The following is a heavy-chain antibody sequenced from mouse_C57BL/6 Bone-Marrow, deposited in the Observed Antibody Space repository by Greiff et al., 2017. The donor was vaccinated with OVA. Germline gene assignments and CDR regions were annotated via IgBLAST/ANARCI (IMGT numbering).Heavy chain of an antibody. Sequence: QVHVKQPGAELVRPGSSVKLSCKASGYTFTSYWMDWVKQRPGQGLEWIGNIYPSDSETHYNQKFKDKATLTVDKSSSTAYMQLSSLTSEDSAVYYCARRLCYGSSWGYAMDYWGQGTSVTVSS. J-gene: IGHJ4*01. CDR1: GYTFTSYW. CDR3: ARRLCYGSSWGYAMDY. CDR2: IYPSDSET. D-gene: IGHD1-1*01. V-gene: IGHV1-61*01.